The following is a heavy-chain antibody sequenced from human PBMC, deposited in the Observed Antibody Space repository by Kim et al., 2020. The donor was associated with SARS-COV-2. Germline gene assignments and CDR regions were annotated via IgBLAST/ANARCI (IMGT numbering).Heavy chain of an antibody. D-gene: IGHD3-10*01. CDR1: GFTFSNYG. CDR2: IWYDGSKQ. V-gene: IGHV3-33*01. CDR3: ARDLSYYYGSGNNYYYAMDV. Sequence: GGSLRLSCAASGFTFSNYGIHWVRQAPGKGLEWVAVIWYDGSKQEYADSVKGRFSISRDNSENTLDLQMSSLRAEDTAVYYCARDLSYYYGSGNNYYYAMDVWGQGTTVTVSS. J-gene: IGHJ6*02.